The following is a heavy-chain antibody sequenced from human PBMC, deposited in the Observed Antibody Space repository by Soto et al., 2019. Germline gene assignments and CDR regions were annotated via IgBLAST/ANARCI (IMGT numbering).Heavy chain of an antibody. CDR1: GFTFSSYA. J-gene: IGHJ4*02. CDR3: ARGTNYGGNSGSDY. V-gene: IGHV3-30-3*01. Sequence: QVQLVESGGGVVHPGRSLRLSCAASGFTFSSYAMHWVRQAPGKGLEWVAVISYDGNNKYYADSVKGRFTISRDNSKHTLYLEMKSLRAEDTAVYYCARGTNYGGNSGSDYWGQGTLVTVSS. D-gene: IGHD4-17*01. CDR2: ISYDGNNK.